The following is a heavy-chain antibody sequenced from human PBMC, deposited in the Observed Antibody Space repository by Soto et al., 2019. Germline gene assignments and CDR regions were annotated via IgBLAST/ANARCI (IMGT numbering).Heavy chain of an antibody. Sequence: GGSLRLSCAASGFTFSDYYMSWIRQAPGKGLEWVSYISSSISYTNYADSVKGRFTISRDNAKNSLYLQMNSLRAEDTAVYYCARYIYGYVDYWGQGTLVTVSS. D-gene: IGHD5-18*01. CDR3: ARYIYGYVDY. V-gene: IGHV3-11*06. CDR2: ISSSISYT. CDR1: GFTFSDYY. J-gene: IGHJ4*02.